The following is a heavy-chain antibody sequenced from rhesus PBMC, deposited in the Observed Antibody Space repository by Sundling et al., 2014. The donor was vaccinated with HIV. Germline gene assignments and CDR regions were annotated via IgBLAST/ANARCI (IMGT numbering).Heavy chain of an antibody. CDR1: GGSITGNY. V-gene: IGHV4-81*01. J-gene: IGHJ4*01. CDR2: IYGNSAHT. Sequence: QVQLQESGPGLVKPSETLSLTCAVSGGSITGNYWSWIRQPPGKGLEWIGNIYGNSAHTYYNPSLKNRVTISKDTSKNQFSLKLSSVTAADTAVYYCTIGRESGGWNGPFDYWGQGVLVTVSS. D-gene: IGHD6-25*01. CDR3: TIGRESGGWNGPFDY.